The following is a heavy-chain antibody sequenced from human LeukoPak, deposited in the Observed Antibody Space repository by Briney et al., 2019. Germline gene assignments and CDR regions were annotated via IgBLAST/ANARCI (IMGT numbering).Heavy chain of an antibody. CDR1: GGSISSGSYY. V-gene: IGHV4-61*02. CDR3: ARGPDEQWLVPFDY. Sequence: SQTLSLTCTVSGGSISSGSYYWSWIRQPAGKGLEWMGRIYTSGSTNYNPSLKSRVTISVDTSKNQFSLKLSSVTAADTAVYYCARGPDEQWLVPFDYWGQGTLVTVSS. J-gene: IGHJ4*02. D-gene: IGHD6-19*01. CDR2: IYTSGST.